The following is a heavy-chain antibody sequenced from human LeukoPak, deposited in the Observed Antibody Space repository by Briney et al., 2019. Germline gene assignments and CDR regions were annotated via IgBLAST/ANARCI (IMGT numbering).Heavy chain of an antibody. Sequence: SQTLSLTCTVSGGSITSGGYYWSWIRQHPGKGLEWIGYIYYSGSTYYNPSLKSRVTISVDTSKNQFSLKLSSVTAADTAVYYCAGSSGPPFDYWGQGTLVTVSS. D-gene: IGHD3-22*01. J-gene: IGHJ4*02. CDR1: GGSITSGGYY. CDR3: AGSSGPPFDY. CDR2: IYYSGST. V-gene: IGHV4-31*03.